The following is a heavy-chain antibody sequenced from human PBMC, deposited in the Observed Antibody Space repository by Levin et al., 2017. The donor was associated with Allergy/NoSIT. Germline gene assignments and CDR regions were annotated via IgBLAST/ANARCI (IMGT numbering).Heavy chain of an antibody. CDR3: ARESSYDTLTGYYGRDFDY. CDR1: GYIFNSYY. CDR2: INPDGDDT. D-gene: IGHD3-9*01. Sequence: GASVKVSCKASGYIFNSYYMHWVRQAPGQGLEWVGIINPDGDDTTYAQQFQGRVTMTRDTSTSTVYMELSSLRSEDTAVYYCARESSYDTLTGYYGRDFDYWGQGTLVTVSS. J-gene: IGHJ4*02. V-gene: IGHV1-46*02.